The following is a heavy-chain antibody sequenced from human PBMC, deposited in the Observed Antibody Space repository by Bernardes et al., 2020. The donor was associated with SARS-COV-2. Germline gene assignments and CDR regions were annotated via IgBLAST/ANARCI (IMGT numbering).Heavy chain of an antibody. J-gene: IGHJ3*02. Sequence: ASVKVSCKVSGYTLSDLAMHWVRQAPGKGLECMGSFHPEDGEAVYAQKFLGRVTMTADTSTYTSYMELSSLRSDDTAVYYCTTSLSLTVVVYAFDIWGQGTTVIVSS. V-gene: IGHV1-24*01. CDR1: GYTLSDLA. CDR2: FHPEDGEA. CDR3: TTSLSLTVVVYAFDI. D-gene: IGHD3-22*01.